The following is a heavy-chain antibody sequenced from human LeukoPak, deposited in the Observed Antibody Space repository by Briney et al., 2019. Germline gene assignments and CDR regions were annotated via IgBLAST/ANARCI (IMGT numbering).Heavy chain of an antibody. D-gene: IGHD5-12*01. CDR3: AGAYSAYDPFDY. J-gene: IGHJ4*02. CDR1: GFTFSNYW. CDR2: LNADGNSI. V-gene: IGHV3-74*01. Sequence: GGSLRVSRAASGFTFSNYWMHWVRQAPGKGLVWVSRLNADGNSITYADSVRGRFTISRDNAKNTVHLQMNSLRVEDTAIYFCAGAYSAYDPFDYWGQGILVTVSS.